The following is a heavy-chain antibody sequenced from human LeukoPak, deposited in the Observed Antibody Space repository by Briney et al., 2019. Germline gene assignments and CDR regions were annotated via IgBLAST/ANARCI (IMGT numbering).Heavy chain of an antibody. J-gene: IGHJ4*02. CDR3: ASDLTGGAY. CDR1: GFTFSSYA. V-gene: IGHV3-30-3*01. Sequence: GGSLRLSCAASGFTFSSYAMHWVRQAPGRGLEWVAVISYDGSNKYSPDSVKGRFTISSDNSKNTLYLQMNSLRAEDTAVYYCASDLTGGAYWGQGTLVTVSS. CDR2: ISYDGSNK. D-gene: IGHD3-10*01.